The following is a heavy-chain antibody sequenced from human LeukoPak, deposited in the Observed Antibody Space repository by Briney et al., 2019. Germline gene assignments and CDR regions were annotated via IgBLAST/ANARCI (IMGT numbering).Heavy chain of an antibody. D-gene: IGHD2-2*03. CDR1: GYTFTSYG. CDR3: ARVDIVVVPAAMNYYYYYMDD. V-gene: IGHV1-18*01. Sequence: GASVKVSCKASGYTFTSYGISWVRQAPGQGLEWMGWISAYNGNTNYAQKLQGRVTMTTDTSTSTAYMELRSLRSDDTAVYYCARVDIVVVPAAMNYYYYYMDDWGKGTTVTISS. J-gene: IGHJ6*03. CDR2: ISAYNGNT.